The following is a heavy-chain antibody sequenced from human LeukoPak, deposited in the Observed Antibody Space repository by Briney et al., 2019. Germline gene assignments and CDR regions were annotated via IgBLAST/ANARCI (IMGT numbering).Heavy chain of an antibody. V-gene: IGHV3-7*03. CDR3: SRVGPGGAGAFDY. CDR2: VKQDGSEK. J-gene: IGHJ4*02. Sequence: QPGGSLRLSCAASGFTFRNDWMSWVRQAPGKGLEWVANVKQDGSEKDYVDSVKGRFTISRDNAKNLLYLQMNSLRTEDTAVYYCSRVGPGGAGAFDYWGQGTLLTVSS. CDR1: GFTFRNDW. D-gene: IGHD6-13*01.